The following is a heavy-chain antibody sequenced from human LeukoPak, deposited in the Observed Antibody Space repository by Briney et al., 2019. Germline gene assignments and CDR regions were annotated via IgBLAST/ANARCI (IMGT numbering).Heavy chain of an antibody. CDR3: ARASGSYSI. Sequence: GGSLRLSCAASGFTFSSYSMNWVRQAPGKGLEWVSSISSSSSYMYYADSVKGRFTISRDNAKNSLYLQMNSLRAEDTAVYYCARASGSYSIWGQGTLVTVSS. CDR1: GFTFSSYS. D-gene: IGHD1-26*01. J-gene: IGHJ4*02. V-gene: IGHV3-21*01. CDR2: ISSSSSYM.